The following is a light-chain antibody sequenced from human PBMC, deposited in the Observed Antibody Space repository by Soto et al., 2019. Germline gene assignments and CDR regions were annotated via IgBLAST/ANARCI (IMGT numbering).Light chain of an antibody. Sequence: QSALTQPASVSGSPGQSITLSCTGTSSDVGAYNYVSWYQQHPGKAPKLVIYEVTNRPSGVSNRFSGSKSSNTASLTISGLQAEDEADYYCSSYSSSRTHVFGTGTKVTVL. CDR1: SSDVGAYNY. CDR2: EVT. V-gene: IGLV2-14*01. J-gene: IGLJ1*01. CDR3: SSYSSSRTHV.